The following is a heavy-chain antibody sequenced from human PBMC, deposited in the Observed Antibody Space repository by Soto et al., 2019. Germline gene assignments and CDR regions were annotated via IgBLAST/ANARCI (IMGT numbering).Heavy chain of an antibody. CDR3: AREVAATPFGAKNYGMDV. J-gene: IGHJ6*02. D-gene: IGHD2-15*01. CDR2: ISSSGSTI. V-gene: IGHV3-48*03. CDR1: GFTFSSYE. Sequence: PGGSLRLSCAASGFTFSSYEMNWVRQAPGKGLEWVSYISSSGSTIYYADSVKGRFTISRDNAKNSLYLQMNSLRAEDTAVYYCAREVAATPFGAKNYGMDVWGQGTTVTVSS.